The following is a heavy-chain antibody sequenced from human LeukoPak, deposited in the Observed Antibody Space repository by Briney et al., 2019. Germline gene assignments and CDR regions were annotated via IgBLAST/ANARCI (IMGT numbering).Heavy chain of an antibody. Sequence: GGSLRLSCAASGFIFSFYCMHWVRQAPGKGPMWVSRICPDGTGISYADSVKARFTTSRDNAKNTAYLQMNSLREEDTAVYYCVRDFRSADYWGQGTLVTVSS. CDR2: ICPDGTGI. CDR3: VRDFRSADY. J-gene: IGHJ4*02. CDR1: GFIFSFYC. V-gene: IGHV3-74*01.